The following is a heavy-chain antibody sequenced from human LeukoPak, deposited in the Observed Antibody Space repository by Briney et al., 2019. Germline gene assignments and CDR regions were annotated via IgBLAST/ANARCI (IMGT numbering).Heavy chain of an antibody. CDR2: MNPNSGNT. Sequence: ASVKVSCKASGYTFTSYDINWVRQATGQGLEWMGWMNPNSGNTGYAQKFQGRVTMTRDTSTSTVYMELSSLRSEDTAVYYCARMTTVTTSHGDVWGQGTTVTVSS. D-gene: IGHD4-17*01. CDR1: GYTFTSYD. V-gene: IGHV1-8*01. CDR3: ARMTTVTTSHGDV. J-gene: IGHJ6*02.